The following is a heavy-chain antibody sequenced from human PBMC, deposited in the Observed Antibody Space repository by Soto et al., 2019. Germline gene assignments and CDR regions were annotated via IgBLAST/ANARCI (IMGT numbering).Heavy chain of an antibody. CDR3: AADLAPSDPYNWFDP. CDR2: IIPILGIA. D-gene: IGHD3-3*02. CDR1: GGTFSSYT. Sequence: GASVKVSCKASGGTFSSYTISWVRQAPGQGLEWMGRIIPILGIANYAQKFQGRVTITADKSTSTAYMELSSLRSEDTAVYYCAADLAPSDPYNWFDPWGQGTLVTVSS. J-gene: IGHJ5*02. V-gene: IGHV1-69*02.